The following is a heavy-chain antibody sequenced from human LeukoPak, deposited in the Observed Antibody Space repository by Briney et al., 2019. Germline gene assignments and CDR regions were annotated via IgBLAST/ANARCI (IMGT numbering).Heavy chain of an antibody. V-gene: IGHV3-7*01. CDR2: IKKDGSEK. D-gene: IGHD2-15*01. Sequence: PGGSLRFSCAGSGFTFSKYCMTWVRQAPGKGLEWVANIKKDGSEKYYVDSVKGRFTISRDNANNSLYLQMNSLRAEDTAVYFCARDMPYCSGNSCYFGWKEHYYYYYMVVWGKGTTVTVFS. CDR3: ARDMPYCSGNSCYFGWKEHYYYYYMVV. J-gene: IGHJ6*03. CDR1: GFTFSKYC.